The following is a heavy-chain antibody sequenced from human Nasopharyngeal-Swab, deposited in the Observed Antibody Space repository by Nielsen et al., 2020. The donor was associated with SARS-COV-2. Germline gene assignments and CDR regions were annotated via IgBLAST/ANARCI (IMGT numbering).Heavy chain of an antibody. CDR1: GGTFSGYA. J-gene: IGHJ3*02. D-gene: IGHD3-22*01. V-gene: IGHV1-69*13. Sequence: SVKVSCKASGGTFSGYAISWVRQAPGQGLEWMGGIIPIFGTANYAQKFQGRVTITADESTSTAYMELSSLRSEDTAVYYCARVAHYYDSSGYPYAFDIWGQGTMVTVSS. CDR3: ARVAHYYDSSGYPYAFDI. CDR2: IIPIFGTA.